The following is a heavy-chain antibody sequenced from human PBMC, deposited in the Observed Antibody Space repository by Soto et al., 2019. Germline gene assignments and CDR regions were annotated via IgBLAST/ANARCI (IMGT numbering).Heavy chain of an antibody. D-gene: IGHD4-17*01. Sequence: SETLSLTCAVYGGSFSGYYWSWVRQPPGKGLEWIGDITDSGSTHYNPSLKSRVTMSVDTSKSQFSLKLSSVTAADTAVYYCAKPYGDYPFDYWGQGTLVTV. CDR3: AKPYGDYPFDY. CDR1: GGSFSGYY. J-gene: IGHJ4*02. V-gene: IGHV4-34*01. CDR2: ITDSGST.